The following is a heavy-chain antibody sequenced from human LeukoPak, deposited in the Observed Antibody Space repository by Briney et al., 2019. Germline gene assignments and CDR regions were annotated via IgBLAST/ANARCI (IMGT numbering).Heavy chain of an antibody. CDR2: INPNSGGT. CDR1: GYTFTGYY. Sequence: ASVKVSCKASGYTFTGYYMHWVRQAPGQGLEWMGWINPNSGGTNYAQKFQGRVTMTRDTSISTAYMELSRLRSDGTAVYYCARSPVGSSALGYWGQGTLVTVSS. V-gene: IGHV1-2*02. D-gene: IGHD3-10*01. CDR3: ARSPVGSSALGY. J-gene: IGHJ4*02.